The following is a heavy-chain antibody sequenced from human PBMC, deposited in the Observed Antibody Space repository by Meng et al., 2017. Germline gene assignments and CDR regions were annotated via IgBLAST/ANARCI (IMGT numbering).Heavy chain of an antibody. V-gene: IGHV3-23*01. J-gene: IGHJ3*02. CDR3: AKNLGSIFILTDAFDI. D-gene: IGHD2/OR15-2a*01. CDR2: ISSSGDNT. Sequence: GESLKISCAASGFTFGNYAMNWVRQAPGKGLEWVSAISSSGDNTHYADSVKGRFTISRDNSKNTFYLQMNSLRAEDTAVYYCAKNLGSIFILTDAFDIWGQGTMVTVSS. CDR1: GFTFGNYA.